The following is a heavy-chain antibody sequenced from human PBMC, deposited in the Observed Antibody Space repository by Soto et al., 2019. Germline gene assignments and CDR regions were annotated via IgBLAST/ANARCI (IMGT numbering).Heavy chain of an antibody. CDR2: ISSSGSTI. J-gene: IGHJ3*02. D-gene: IGHD3-3*01. V-gene: IGHV3-11*01. CDR1: GFTFSDYY. CDR3: ARGDSYYDFWRGKNGVDAFDI. Sequence: ESGGGLVKPGGSLRLSCAASGFTFSDYYMSWIRQAPGKGLEWVSYISSSGSTIYYADSVKGRFTISRDNAKNSLYLQMNSLRAEDTAVYYCARGDSYYDFWRGKNGVDAFDIWGQGTMVTVSS.